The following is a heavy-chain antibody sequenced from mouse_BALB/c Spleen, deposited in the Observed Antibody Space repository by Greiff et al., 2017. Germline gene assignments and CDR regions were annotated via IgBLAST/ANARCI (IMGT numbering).Heavy chain of an antibody. D-gene: IGHD1-1*01. Sequence: EVQVVESGGGLVKPGGSLKLSCAASGFTFSSYAMSWVRQTPEKRLEWVATISSGGSYTYYPDSVKGRFTISRDNAKNTLYLQMSSLRSEDTAMYYCARHEDYYGSSYGFAYWGQGTLITVSA. J-gene: IGHJ3*01. V-gene: IGHV5-9-3*01. CDR2: ISSGGSYT. CDR1: GFTFSSYA. CDR3: ARHEDYYGSSYGFAY.